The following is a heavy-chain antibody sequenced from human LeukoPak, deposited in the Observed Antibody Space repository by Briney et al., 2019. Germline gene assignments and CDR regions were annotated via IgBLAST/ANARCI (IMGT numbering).Heavy chain of an antibody. J-gene: IGHJ5*02. D-gene: IGHD3-10*01. CDR2: IKQDGSEK. V-gene: IGHV3-7*01. CDR1: GFTFSIYW. CDR3: ARPLLYYYGSETYFWFDP. Sequence: GGSLRLSCAASGFTFSIYWMGWVRQAPGKGLEWVASIKQDGSEKYYVDSVKGRFSISRDNAENSLYLQMNSLRADDAAFYYCARPLLYYYGSETYFWFDPWGQGTLVTVSS.